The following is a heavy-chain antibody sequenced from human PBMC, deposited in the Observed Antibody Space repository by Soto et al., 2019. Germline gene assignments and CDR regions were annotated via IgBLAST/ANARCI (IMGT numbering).Heavy chain of an antibody. CDR3: ARLADGDYGVDV. Sequence: QVQLVQSGAEVKKPGSSVKVSCKASGDTFSRYAISWVRQAPGQGLEWMGGIIPTFGTPNYAQKFQGRVTIIADESTSTVYMEVSSLTSEDTAMYYCARLADGDYGVDVWGQGTTVTVSS. V-gene: IGHV1-69*01. CDR1: GDTFSRYA. J-gene: IGHJ6*02. CDR2: IIPTFGTP. D-gene: IGHD4-17*01.